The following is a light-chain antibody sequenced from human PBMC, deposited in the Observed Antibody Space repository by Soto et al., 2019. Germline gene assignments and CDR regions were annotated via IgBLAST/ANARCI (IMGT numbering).Light chain of an antibody. CDR3: QQYNSYPLT. V-gene: IGKV1-5*03. Sequence: DIQMTQSRSTLSASVGDRVTITCRASRSISSWLAWYQQKPGKAPKLLIYKASSLESGVPSRFSGSGSGTDFTLTISSLHTDDFATYHCQQYNSYPLTFGGCTKVEIK. CDR1: RSISSW. CDR2: KAS. J-gene: IGKJ4*01.